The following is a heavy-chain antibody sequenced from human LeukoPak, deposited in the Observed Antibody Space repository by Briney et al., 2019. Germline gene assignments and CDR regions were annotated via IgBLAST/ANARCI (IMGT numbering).Heavy chain of an antibody. CDR1: GFTVSSNY. CDR3: ARDLNYYYYGMDV. CDR2: IYSGGST. J-gene: IGHJ6*02. V-gene: IGHV3-53*01. Sequence: GGSLRLSCAASGFTVSSNYMSWVRQAPWKGLEWVSVIYSGGSTYYADSVKGRFTISRDNSKNTLYLQMNSLRAEDTAVYYCARDLNYYYYGMDVWGQGTTVTVSS.